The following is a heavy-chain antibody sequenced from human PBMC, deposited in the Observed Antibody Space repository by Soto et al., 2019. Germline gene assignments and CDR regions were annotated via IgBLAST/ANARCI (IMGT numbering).Heavy chain of an antibody. V-gene: IGHV1-46*01. Sequence: AAPVNVSRKGSRSTFTSYHMHGVRQPPGQGLDWMGIINPSGGSTSYAQKFQGRVAMTRDTYTSTVYMELRSLRSDGTDVYYCACPRCGYRGGGLGDYGMDIWGQGTTVTVSS. CDR3: ACPRCGYRGGGLGDYGMDI. J-gene: IGHJ6*02. CDR1: RSTFTSYH. CDR2: INPSGGST. D-gene: IGHD3-22*01.